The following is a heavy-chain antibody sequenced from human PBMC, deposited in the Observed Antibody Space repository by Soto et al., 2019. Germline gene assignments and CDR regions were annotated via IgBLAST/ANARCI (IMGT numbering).Heavy chain of an antibody. V-gene: IGHV4-30-4*01. CDR2: IYYSGST. J-gene: IGHJ4*02. Sequence: PSETLSLTCTVSGGSISSGDYYWSWIRQPPGKGLEWIGYIYYSGSTYYNPSLKSRVTISVDTSKNQFSLKLSSVTAADTAVYYCARAGRVCGGDCYQGFDYWGQGTLVTVSS. CDR3: ARAGRVCGGDCYQGFDY. D-gene: IGHD2-21*02. CDR1: GGSISSGDYY.